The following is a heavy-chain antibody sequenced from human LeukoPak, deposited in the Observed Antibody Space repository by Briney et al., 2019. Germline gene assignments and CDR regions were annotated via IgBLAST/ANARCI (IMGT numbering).Heavy chain of an antibody. D-gene: IGHD5-24*01. Sequence: GGSLRLSCAASGFIFSSYSMNWVRQAPGKGLQWVSYISSSATTIYYADSVKGRFTVSRDNAKNTLYLQVNSLRAEDTAVYYCARGAGYNYPYYFDYWGQGTLVTVSS. CDR2: ISSSATTI. CDR1: GFIFSSYS. CDR3: ARGAGYNYPYYFDY. V-gene: IGHV3-48*01. J-gene: IGHJ4*02.